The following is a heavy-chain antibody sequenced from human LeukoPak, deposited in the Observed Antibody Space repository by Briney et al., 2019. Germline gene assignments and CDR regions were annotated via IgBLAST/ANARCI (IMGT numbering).Heavy chain of an antibody. J-gene: IGHJ4*02. CDR2: ISYDGSNK. CDR1: GFTFSSYA. CDR3: ARDGRPLDY. Sequence: GGSLRLSCAASGFTFSSYAMHWVRQAPGKGLEWVAVISYDGSNKYYADSVKGRFTISRDNSKNTLYLQMNSLRAEDTAVYYCARDGRPLDYWGQGILVTVSS. V-gene: IGHV3-30*04.